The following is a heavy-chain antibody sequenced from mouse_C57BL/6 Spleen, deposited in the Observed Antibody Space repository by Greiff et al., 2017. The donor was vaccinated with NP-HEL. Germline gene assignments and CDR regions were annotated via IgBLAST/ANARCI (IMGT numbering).Heavy chain of an antibody. J-gene: IGHJ1*03. D-gene: IGHD2-12*01. Sequence: QVQLQQPGAELVKPGASVKMSCKASGYTFTSYWITWVKQRPGQGLEWIGDIYPGSGSTNYNEKFKSKATLTVDTSSSTAYLQLSRLTSEDSAVYYCARGTYSYWYFDVWGTGPTVTVSS. V-gene: IGHV1-55*01. CDR1: GYTFTSYW. CDR3: ARGTYSYWYFDV. CDR2: IYPGSGST.